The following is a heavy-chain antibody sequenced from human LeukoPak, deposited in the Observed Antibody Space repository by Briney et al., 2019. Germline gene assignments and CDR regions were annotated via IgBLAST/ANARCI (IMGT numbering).Heavy chain of an antibody. CDR1: GFTFSSCG. CDR2: ISYDGSNK. D-gene: IGHD2-15*01. V-gene: IGHV3-30*18. J-gene: IGHJ3*02. CDR3: AKPPRDIVVVVAATGNAFDI. Sequence: GGSLRLSCAASGFTFSSCGMHWVRQAPGKGLEWVAVISYDGSNKYYADSVKGRFTISRDNSKNTLYLQMNSLRAEDTAVYYCAKPPRDIVVVVAATGNAFDIWGQGTMVTVSS.